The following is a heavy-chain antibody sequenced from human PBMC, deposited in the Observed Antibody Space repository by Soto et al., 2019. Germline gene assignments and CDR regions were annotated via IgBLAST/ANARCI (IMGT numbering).Heavy chain of an antibody. D-gene: IGHD6-13*01. V-gene: IGHV1-18*04. J-gene: IGHJ5*02. CDR1: GYTFTSYC. Sequence: GASVKVSCKASGYTFTSYCISWVRQAPGQGLEWMGWISAYNGNTNYAQKLQGRVTMTTDTSTSTAYMELRSLRSDDTAAYYCSGDLAAGGGWFDPWGQGTLVTVSS. CDR2: ISAYNGNT. CDR3: SGDLAAGGGWFDP.